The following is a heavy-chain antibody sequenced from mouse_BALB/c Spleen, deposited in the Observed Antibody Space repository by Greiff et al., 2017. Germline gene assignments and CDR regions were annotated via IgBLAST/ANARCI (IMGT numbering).Heavy chain of an antibody. CDR1: GYTFTSYW. D-gene: IGHD1-2*01. V-gene: IGHV1-7*01. CDR2: INPSTGYT. Sequence: QVQLQQPGAELVKPGASVKLSCKASGYTFTSYWMHWVKQRPGQGLEWIGYINPSTGYTEYNQKFKDKATLTADKSSSTAYMQLSSLTSEDSAVYYCARRNYGYVSYAMDYWGQGTSVTVSS. J-gene: IGHJ4*01. CDR3: ARRNYGYVSYAMDY.